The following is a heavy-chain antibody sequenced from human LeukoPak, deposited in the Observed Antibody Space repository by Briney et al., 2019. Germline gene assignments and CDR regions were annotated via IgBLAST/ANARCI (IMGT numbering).Heavy chain of an antibody. CDR3: TTETQWELPTDFDY. V-gene: IGHV3-15*01. Sequence: GGSLRLSCAASGFTFSNAWMSWVRQAPGKGLEWVGRIKSKTDGGTTDYAAPVKGRFTISRDDSKNTLYLQMNSLKTEDTAVYYCTTETQWELPTDFDYWGQGTLVTVSS. J-gene: IGHJ4*02. CDR1: GFTFSNAW. CDR2: IKSKTDGGTT. D-gene: IGHD1-26*01.